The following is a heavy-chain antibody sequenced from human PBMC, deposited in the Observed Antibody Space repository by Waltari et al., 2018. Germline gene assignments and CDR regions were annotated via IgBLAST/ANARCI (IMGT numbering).Heavy chain of an antibody. Sequence: QVQLQQWGAGLLKPSETLSLTCAVYGGSFSGYYWSWIRQPPGKGLEWIGEINHSGSTNYNPSLKSRVTISVDTSKNQFSLKLSSVTAADTAVYYCARGPLIAAAGYYYGMDVWGQGTTVTVSS. V-gene: IGHV4-34*01. J-gene: IGHJ6*02. CDR2: INHSGST. CDR1: GGSFSGYY. CDR3: ARGPLIAAAGYYYGMDV. D-gene: IGHD6-13*01.